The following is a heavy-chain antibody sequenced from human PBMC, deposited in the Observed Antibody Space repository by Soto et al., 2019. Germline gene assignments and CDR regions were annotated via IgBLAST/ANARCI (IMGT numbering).Heavy chain of an antibody. D-gene: IGHD4-4*01. CDR2: INGDNGNT. V-gene: IGHV1-3*01. J-gene: IGHJ4*02. CDR1: EYTFTYYT. Sequence: QVQVLQSGAEVKKPGASVKVSCKASEYTFTYYTMHWVRQAPGQRLEWMGWINGDNGNTKYSQKFQGRDTITSDTYTSTSYMELSSLRSDDTAIYYCASDLQGLYYFDSWGQGTLITVSS. CDR3: ASDLQGLYYFDS.